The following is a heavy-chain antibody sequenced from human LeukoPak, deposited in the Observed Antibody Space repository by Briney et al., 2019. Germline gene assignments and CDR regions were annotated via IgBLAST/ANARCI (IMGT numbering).Heavy chain of an antibody. D-gene: IGHD6-13*01. CDR2: IYYSGST. V-gene: IGHV4-59*08. J-gene: IGHJ4*02. Sequence: SETLSLTCTVSGGSISSYCWSWIRQPPGKALEWIGYIYYSGSTNYNPSLKSRVTISVDTSRNQFSLNLSSVTAADTAVYYCARHGRKQQLVLDLDYWGQGTLVTVSS. CDR1: GGSISSYC. CDR3: ARHGRKQQLVLDLDY.